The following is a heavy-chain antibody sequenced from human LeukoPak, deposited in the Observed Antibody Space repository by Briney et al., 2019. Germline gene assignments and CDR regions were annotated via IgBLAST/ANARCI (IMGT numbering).Heavy chain of an antibody. CDR2: ISGGSGSK. V-gene: IGHV3-NL1*01. J-gene: IGHJ4*02. Sequence: GRSLRLSCAASGFTFNSYGIHWVRQAPGKGLEWVSGISGGSGSKNYGDSVKGRFTISRDNSKNTLFLQLSGLRADDTAVYYCAKGQEFLEWIYEYWGQGTLVTVSS. CDR3: AKGQEFLEWIYEY. D-gene: IGHD3-3*01. CDR1: GFTFNSYG.